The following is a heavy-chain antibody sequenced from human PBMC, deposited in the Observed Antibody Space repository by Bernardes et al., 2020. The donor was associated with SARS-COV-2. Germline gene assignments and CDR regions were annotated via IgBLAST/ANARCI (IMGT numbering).Heavy chain of an antibody. Sequence: GGSLRLSCAASGFIFDDYTMHWVRQAPGKGLEWVSLISWDGGSTYYADSVKGRFTISRDNSKNSLYLQMNSLRTEDTALYYCAKASSGWYGGKNYFDYWGQGTLVTVSS. CDR3: AKASSGWYGGKNYFDY. V-gene: IGHV3-43*01. CDR2: ISWDGGST. D-gene: IGHD6-19*01. CDR1: GFIFDDYT. J-gene: IGHJ4*02.